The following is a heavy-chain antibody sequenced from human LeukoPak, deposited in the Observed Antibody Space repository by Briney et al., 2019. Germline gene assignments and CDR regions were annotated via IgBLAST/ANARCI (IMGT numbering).Heavy chain of an antibody. CDR2: IYPGDSDT. CDR3: ARRSGPAEAFDI. D-gene: IGHD3-3*01. Sequence: NHGESLKISCKGSGYRFTSYWIGWVRQMTGKGLESMGIIYPGDSDTRYSPSFQGQVTISVDKSISTAYLQWSSLKASDTAMYYCARRSGPAEAFDIWGQGTMVSVPS. CDR1: GYRFTSYW. J-gene: IGHJ3*02. V-gene: IGHV5-51*01.